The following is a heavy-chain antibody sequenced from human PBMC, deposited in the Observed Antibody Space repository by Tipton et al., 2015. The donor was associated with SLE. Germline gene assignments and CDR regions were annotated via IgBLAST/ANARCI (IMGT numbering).Heavy chain of an antibody. CDR2: INHSGST. CDR1: GGSFSGYY. V-gene: IGHV4-34*01. J-gene: IGHJ6*03. D-gene: IGHD3-16*01. Sequence: LRLSCAVYGGSFSGYYWSWIRQPPGKGLEWIGEINHSGSTNYNPSLKSRVTISVDTSKNQFSLKLSSVTAADTAVYYCARGGGDPWYYYMDVWGKGTTVTVSS. CDR3: ARGGGDPWYYYMDV.